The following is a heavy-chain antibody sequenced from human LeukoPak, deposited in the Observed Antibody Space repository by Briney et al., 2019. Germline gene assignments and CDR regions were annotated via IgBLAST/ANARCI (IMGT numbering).Heavy chain of an antibody. CDR3: ARGGSGPADYYYYMDV. J-gene: IGHJ6*03. V-gene: IGHV4-31*03. CDR1: GGSISSGGYY. Sequence: PSQTLSLTCTVSGGSISSGGYYWSWIRQHPGKGLEWIGYIYYSGSTYYNPSLKSRVTISVDTSKNQFSLKLSSVTAADTAVYYCARGGSGPADYYYYMDVWGKGTTVTVSS. CDR2: IYYSGST. D-gene: IGHD2-15*01.